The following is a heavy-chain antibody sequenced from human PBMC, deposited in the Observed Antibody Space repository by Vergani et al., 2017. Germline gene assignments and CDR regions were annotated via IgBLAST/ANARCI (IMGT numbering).Heavy chain of an antibody. Sequence: EVHLEESGGGLAQPGGSLRLSCAASGFIFSTYAMSWVRQAPGKGLEWVSGISASGAPTYYADSVKGRVTISRDNSKNTLYLQMNSLRVEDTAVYYCARAYGRYDWFDYWGQRTLVTVSS. CDR1: GFIFSTYA. V-gene: IGHV3-23*04. D-gene: IGHD1-20*01. J-gene: IGHJ4*01. CDR3: ARAYGRYDWFDY. CDR2: ISASGAPT.